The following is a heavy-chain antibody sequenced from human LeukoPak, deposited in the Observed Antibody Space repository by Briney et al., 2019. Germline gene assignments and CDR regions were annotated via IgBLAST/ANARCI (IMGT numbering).Heavy chain of an antibody. CDR2: IIPIFGTA. J-gene: IGHJ4*02. Sequence: EASVKVSCKASGGTFSSYAISWVRQAPGQGLEWMGGIIPIFGTANYAQKFQGRVTITTDESTSTAYMELSRLRSDDTAVYYCARVSSSGWFTMPLDYWGQGTLVTVSS. V-gene: IGHV1-69*05. CDR3: ARVSSSGWFTMPLDY. D-gene: IGHD6-19*01. CDR1: GGTFSSYA.